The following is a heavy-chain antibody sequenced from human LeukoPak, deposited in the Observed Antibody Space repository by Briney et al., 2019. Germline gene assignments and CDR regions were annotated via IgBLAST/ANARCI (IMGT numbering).Heavy chain of an antibody. CDR3: ARDLGYYDSSGCSEFDP. D-gene: IGHD3-22*01. V-gene: IGHV3-33*01. Sequence: PGGSLRLSCAASGFTFSSYGMHWVRQAPGKGLEWVAVIWYDGSNKYYADSVKGRFTISRDNSKNTLYLQMNSLRAEDTAVYYCARDLGYYDSSGCSEFDPWGQGTLVTVSS. CDR2: IWYDGSNK. CDR1: GFTFSSYG. J-gene: IGHJ5*02.